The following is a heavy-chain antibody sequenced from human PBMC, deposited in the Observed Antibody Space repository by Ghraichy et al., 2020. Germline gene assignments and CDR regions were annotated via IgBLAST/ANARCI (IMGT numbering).Heavy chain of an antibody. CDR1: GGSFSGYY. D-gene: IGHD3-22*01. CDR3: ARGRGYYDNSGYPPFDY. Sequence: SETLSLTCAVYGGSFSGYYWSWIRQPPGKGLEWIGEITHSGSTNCDPSLKSRVTISVDTSKNQFSLKLSSVTAADTAVYYCARGRGYYDNSGYPPFDYWGQGTLVTVSS. CDR2: ITHSGST. J-gene: IGHJ4*02. V-gene: IGHV4-34*01.